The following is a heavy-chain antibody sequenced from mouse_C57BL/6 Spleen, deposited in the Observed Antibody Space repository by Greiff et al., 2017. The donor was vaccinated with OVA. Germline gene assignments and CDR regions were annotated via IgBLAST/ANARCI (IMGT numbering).Heavy chain of an antibody. Sequence: EVQLQQSGTVLARPGASVKMSCKTSGYTFTSYWMHWVKQRPGQGLEWIGAIYPGNSDTSYNQKFKGKAKLTAVTSASTAYMELSSLTNEDSAVYYCTKEAPITTVVGGYFDVWGTGTTVTVSS. D-gene: IGHD1-1*01. CDR1: GYTFTSYW. V-gene: IGHV1-5*01. CDR2: IYPGNSDT. J-gene: IGHJ1*03. CDR3: TKEAPITTVVGGYFDV.